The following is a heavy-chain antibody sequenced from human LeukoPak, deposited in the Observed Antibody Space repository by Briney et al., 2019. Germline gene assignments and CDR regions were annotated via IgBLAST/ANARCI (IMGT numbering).Heavy chain of an antibody. CDR1: GYTLTESS. V-gene: IGHV1-24*01. CDR3: TTVRTSRTTWFDP. Sequence: ASVKVSCKVSGYTLTESSMHWVRQAPGKGLEWMGGFDPEDGETIYAQKFQGRVTMTEDASTDTAYMELNSLRSEDTAVYYCTTVRTSRTTWFDPWGQGTLVTVSS. D-gene: IGHD1-1*01. CDR2: FDPEDGET. J-gene: IGHJ5*02.